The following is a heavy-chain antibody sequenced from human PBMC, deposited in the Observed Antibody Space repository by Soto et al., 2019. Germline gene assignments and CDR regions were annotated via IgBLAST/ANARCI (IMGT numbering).Heavy chain of an antibody. V-gene: IGHV3-21*01. CDR3: ARDKGYCSSTSCWGMDV. CDR2: ISSSSSYI. CDR1: GFTFSSYS. D-gene: IGHD2-2*01. Sequence: GGSLRLSCAASGFTFSSYSMNWVRQAPGKGLEWVSSISSSSSYIYYADSVKGRFTISRDNAKNALYLQMNSLRAEDTAVYYCARDKGYCSSTSCWGMDVWGQGNTVTVSS. J-gene: IGHJ6*02.